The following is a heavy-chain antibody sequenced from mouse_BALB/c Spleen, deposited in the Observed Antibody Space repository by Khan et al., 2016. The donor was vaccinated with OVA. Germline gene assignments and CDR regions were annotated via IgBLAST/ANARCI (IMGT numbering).Heavy chain of an antibody. Sequence: QVQLQQPGTELVKPGASVKLSCKTSGYTFTSYWIQWVKQRPGQGLEWIGQIFPGTGTTYYNENFKGKATLTIDTSYTPAYMQLSSLTSEDSAVYFCARGYFGNYEFAYWGQGTLVTVSA. V-gene: IGHV1S132*01. D-gene: IGHD2-1*01. CDR2: IFPGTGTT. CDR3: ARGYFGNYEFAY. CDR1: GYTFTSYW. J-gene: IGHJ3*01.